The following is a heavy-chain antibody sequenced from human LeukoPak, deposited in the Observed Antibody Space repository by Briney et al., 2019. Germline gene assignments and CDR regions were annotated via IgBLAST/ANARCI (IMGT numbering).Heavy chain of an antibody. CDR1: GYTFTSYA. Sequence: ASVKVSCKASGYTFTSYAMHWVRQAPGQRLEWMGWINAGNGNTKCSQKFQGRVTITRDTSASTAYMELSSLRSEDTAVYYCARRTYSDYWGQGTLVTVSS. CDR2: INAGNGNT. CDR3: ARRTYSDY. V-gene: IGHV1-3*01. J-gene: IGHJ4*02.